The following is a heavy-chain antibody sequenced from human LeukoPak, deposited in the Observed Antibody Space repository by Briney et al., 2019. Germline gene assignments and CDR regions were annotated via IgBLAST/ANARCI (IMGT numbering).Heavy chain of an antibody. CDR2: ISSSSSYI. D-gene: IGHD3-16*02. J-gene: IGHJ4*02. CDR1: GFTFNSYS. V-gene: IGHV3-21*01. CDR3: AGALRLGELSSLDY. Sequence: GGSLRLSCAASGFTFNSYSMNWVRQAPGKGLEWVSSISSSSSYIYYAGSVKGRFTISRDNAKNSLYLQMNSLRAEDTAVYYCAGALRLGELSSLDYWGQGTLVTVSS.